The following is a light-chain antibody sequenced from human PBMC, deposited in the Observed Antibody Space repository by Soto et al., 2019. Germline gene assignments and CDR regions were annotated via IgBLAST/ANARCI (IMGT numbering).Light chain of an antibody. V-gene: IGKV1-39*01. CDR1: QSIGTF. CDR3: QQSYSIPRT. J-gene: IGKJ1*01. CDR2: AAS. Sequence: DIQMAQSPSSLSASLGDTVSITCRASQSIGTFLNWYQQSPGKAPKLLIYAASSLQTGVPSRFSGSGSGTVFTLTIGSLQPEDFATYYCQQSYSIPRTFDQGTKVE.